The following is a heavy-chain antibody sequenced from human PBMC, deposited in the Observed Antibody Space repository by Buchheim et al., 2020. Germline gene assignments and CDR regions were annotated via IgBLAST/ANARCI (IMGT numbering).Heavy chain of an antibody. Sequence: QVQLQQWGAGQLKPSETLSLTCAVYGGSFSGYYWSWVRLPPGKVLEWIGEVNHRGSTTYNPSLKGRFTISVDTSRNQFSLRLTSVTAADTGVYYCARVGPPFGFVLGYWGQGT. J-gene: IGHJ4*02. CDR3: ARVGPPFGFVLGY. CDR1: GGSFSGYY. CDR2: VNHRGST. V-gene: IGHV4-34*01. D-gene: IGHD3-3*01.